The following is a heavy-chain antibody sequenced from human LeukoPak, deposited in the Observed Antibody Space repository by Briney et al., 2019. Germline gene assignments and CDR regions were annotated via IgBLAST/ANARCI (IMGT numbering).Heavy chain of an antibody. J-gene: IGHJ4*02. D-gene: IGHD1/OR15-1a*01. CDR2: IYSRGST. V-gene: IGHV3-53*01. Sequence: PGGSLRLSCVVSGFIASSNYMTWVRQAPGKGLDWISLIYSRGSTYYADSVMGRFTISRDNSKTTLFLQMNSLKAEDTAVYYCATGGRSGVALEQWGQGTLVTVSS. CDR1: GFIASSNY. CDR3: ATGGRSGVALEQ.